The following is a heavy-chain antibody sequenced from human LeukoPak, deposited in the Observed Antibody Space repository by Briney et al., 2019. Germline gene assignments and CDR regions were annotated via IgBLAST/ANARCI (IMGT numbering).Heavy chain of an antibody. CDR1: GFTFDDYG. Sequence: GGSLRLSCPASGFTFDDYGMSWVRQAPGKGLEWVSGINWNGGSTGYADSVKGRFTISRDNAKNSLYLQMNSLRAEDTALYHCARDLGGPYLNWFDPWGQGTLVTVSS. CDR2: INWNGGST. CDR3: ARDLGGPYLNWFDP. V-gene: IGHV3-20*01. D-gene: IGHD3-16*01. J-gene: IGHJ5*02.